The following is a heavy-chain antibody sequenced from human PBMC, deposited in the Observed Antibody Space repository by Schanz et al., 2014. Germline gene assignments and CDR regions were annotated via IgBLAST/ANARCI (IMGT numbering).Heavy chain of an antibody. CDR1: GFTFSNHA. CDR3: AKDQGSYGSGSYSYFDY. V-gene: IGHV3-23*04. Sequence: EVQLVESGGGLVQPGGSLRLSCAASGFTFSNHALSWVRQAPGKGLEWVSGIGGSGDSTHYADSVKGRFIISRDNSKNTLYLQVNSLRAEDTAVYYCAKDQGSYGSGSYSYFDYWGQGTLATVSS. CDR2: IGGSGDST. D-gene: IGHD3-10*01. J-gene: IGHJ4*02.